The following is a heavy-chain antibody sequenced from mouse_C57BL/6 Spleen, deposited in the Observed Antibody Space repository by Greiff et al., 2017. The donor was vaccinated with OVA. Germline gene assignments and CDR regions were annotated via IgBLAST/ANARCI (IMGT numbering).Heavy chain of an antibody. CDR1: GYTFTSYW. J-gene: IGHJ2*01. D-gene: IGHD3-2*02. CDR3: ARDSSGLYYFDY. V-gene: IGHV1-53*01. CDR2: INPSNGGT. Sequence: QVQLQQPGTELVKPGASVKLSCKASGYTFTSYWMHWVKQRPGQGLEWIGNINPSNGGTNYNEKFKSKATLTVDKSSSTAYMQLSSLTSEDSAVYCCARDSSGLYYFDYWGQGTTLTVSS.